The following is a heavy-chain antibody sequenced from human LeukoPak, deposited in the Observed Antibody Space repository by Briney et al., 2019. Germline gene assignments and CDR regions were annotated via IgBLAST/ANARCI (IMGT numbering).Heavy chain of an antibody. CDR2: IKSEGEGATT. CDR3: IAHFPYFYGFDV. Sequence: GGSLRLSCVSSGFTIGTAWMSWVRQAPGKGLEWLGHIKSEGEGATTDYAAPAKGRFAISRDDSKNMIYLQMSSLKIDDTAIYYCIAHFPYFYGFDVWGKGTTATVSS. CDR1: GFTIGTAW. D-gene: IGHD3-3*02. V-gene: IGHV3-15*01. J-gene: IGHJ6*04.